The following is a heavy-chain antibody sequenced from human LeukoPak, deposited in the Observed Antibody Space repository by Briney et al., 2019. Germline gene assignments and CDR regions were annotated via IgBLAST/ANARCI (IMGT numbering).Heavy chain of an antibody. CDR2: IHYSGST. J-gene: IGHJ3*02. D-gene: IGHD4-17*01. V-gene: IGHV4-59*12. CDR1: GGSISGYY. CDR3: ARDYGDYIGALDI. Sequence: SETLTLTCTVSGGSISGYYWNWVRQPPGKGLEWIGLIHYSGSTTYNPSLKSRLTMSVDTSKNQFSLKLSSVTAADTAVYYCARDYGDYIGALDIWGLGTMVTVSS.